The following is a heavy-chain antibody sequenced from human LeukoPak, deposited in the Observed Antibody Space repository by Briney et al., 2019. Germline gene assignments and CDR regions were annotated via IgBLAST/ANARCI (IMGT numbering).Heavy chain of an antibody. D-gene: IGHD3-3*01. V-gene: IGHV4-30-2*03. CDR2: IYYSGST. J-gene: IGHJ4*02. Sequence: SQTLSLTCTVSGGSISSDGYYWSWIRQPPGKGLEWIGSIYYSGSTYYNPSLKSRVTISVDTSKNQFSLKLSSVTAADTAVYYCASVRFLEWSRYFDYWGQGTLVTVSS. CDR1: GGSISSDGYY. CDR3: ASVRFLEWSRYFDY.